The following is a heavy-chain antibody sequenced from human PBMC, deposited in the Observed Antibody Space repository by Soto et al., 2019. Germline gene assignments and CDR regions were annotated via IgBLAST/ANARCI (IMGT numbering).Heavy chain of an antibody. CDR3: ARDSGIPGRSWYFGL. CDR2: INPKRGGT. V-gene: IGHV1-2*02. Sequence: QVQLVQSGAEVKKPGASVKVSCTTYGYTFSDYFLHWVRQAPGQGPEWMGFINPKRGGTEYAQKFQGRVTMTRDTSSSTVYMDLSGLTSNDTAIYYCARDSGIPGRSWYFGLWGRGTLVTVSS. J-gene: IGHJ2*01. D-gene: IGHD2-21*01. CDR1: GYTFSDYF.